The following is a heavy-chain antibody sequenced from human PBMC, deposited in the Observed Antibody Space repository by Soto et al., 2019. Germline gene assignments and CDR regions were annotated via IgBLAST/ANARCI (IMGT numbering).Heavy chain of an antibody. CDR1: GYTFTRYD. V-gene: IGHV1-8*01. D-gene: IGHD4-17*01. CDR2: TNPKSGYT. J-gene: IGHJ4*02. Sequence: QVQLVQSGAEVKKPGASVKVSCKTSGYTFTRYDINWVRQAPGQGLEWMGWTNPKSGYTGSAQKFRGRITMTRDSSISTAYMELNSLTSEDTAVYYCARTDGDLDSWGQGTLVTVSS. CDR3: ARTDGDLDS.